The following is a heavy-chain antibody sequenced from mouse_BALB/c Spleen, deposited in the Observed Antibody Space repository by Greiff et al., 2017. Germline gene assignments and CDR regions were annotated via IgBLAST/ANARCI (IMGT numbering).Heavy chain of an antibody. J-gene: IGHJ4*01. CDR3: ARWDAPYAMDY. CDR2: ISYSGST. CDR1: GYSITSDYA. Sequence: DVKLQESGPGLVKPSQSLSLTCTVTGYSITSDYAWNWIRQFPGNKLEWMGYISYSGSTSYNPSLKSRISITRDTSKNQFFLQLNSVTTEDTATYYCARWDAPYAMDYWGQGTSVTVSS. V-gene: IGHV3-2*02. D-gene: IGHD1-1*02.